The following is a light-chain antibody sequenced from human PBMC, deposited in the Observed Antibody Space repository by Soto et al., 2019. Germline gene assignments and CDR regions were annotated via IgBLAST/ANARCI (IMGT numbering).Light chain of an antibody. CDR2: GAS. V-gene: IGKV3-20*01. Sequence: EIVFTQSPGTLSFSPGESATLSCRASQSVSSSYLAWYQQKPGQAPRLLIYGASSRATGIPDRFSGSGSGTDFTLTISRLEPEDFAVYYCQQYGSSRGVTFGPGTKVDIK. J-gene: IGKJ3*01. CDR1: QSVSSSY. CDR3: QQYGSSRGVT.